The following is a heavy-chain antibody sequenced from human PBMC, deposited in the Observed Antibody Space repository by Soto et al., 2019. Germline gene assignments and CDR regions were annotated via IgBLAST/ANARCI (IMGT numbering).Heavy chain of an antibody. CDR2: INAGNGNT. V-gene: IGHV1-3*01. J-gene: IGHJ4*02. Sequence: QVQLVQSGAEVKKPGASVKVSCKASGYTFADYAMHWVRQAPGQRLEWMGWINAGNGNTKYSQKFQGRVTITRDTSASTAYMELSSLRSEDTAVYYCASSIVVVTAADYLGQGTLVTVSS. CDR1: GYTFADYA. D-gene: IGHD2-21*02. CDR3: ASSIVVVTAADY.